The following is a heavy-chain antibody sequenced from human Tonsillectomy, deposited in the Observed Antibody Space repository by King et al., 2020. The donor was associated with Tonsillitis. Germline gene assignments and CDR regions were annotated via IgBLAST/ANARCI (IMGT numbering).Heavy chain of an antibody. V-gene: IGHV1-18*01. CDR3: ARWAQYYYFHYMDV. CDR1: GYTLTTYG. CDR2: ISSYNADT. Sequence: VQLVQSGGEVKMPGASVKVSCKASGYTLTTYGITWVRQAPGQELEWRGWISSYNADTKFDQKFQGRVTMTTETSSNTANMELRSLRSDDTAVYYCARWAQYYYFHYMDVWGKGTTVTVSS. J-gene: IGHJ6*03.